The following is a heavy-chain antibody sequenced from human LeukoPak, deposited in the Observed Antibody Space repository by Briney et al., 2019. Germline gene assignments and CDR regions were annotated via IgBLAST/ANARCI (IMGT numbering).Heavy chain of an antibody. CDR3: ASMSGYYPSYYFDY. CDR2: ISAYNGNI. Sequence: GASVKVSCKASGYTFISYGITWVRQAPGQGLEWLGWISAYNGNIDYAQKLQGRVTLTTDTSTSTAYMEVRSLGSDDTAVYYCASMSGYYPSYYFDYWGQGTLVTVSS. J-gene: IGHJ4*02. CDR1: GYTFISYG. V-gene: IGHV1-18*01. D-gene: IGHD3-3*01.